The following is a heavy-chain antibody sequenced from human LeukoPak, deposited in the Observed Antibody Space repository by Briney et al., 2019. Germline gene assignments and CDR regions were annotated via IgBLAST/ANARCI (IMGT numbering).Heavy chain of an antibody. CDR3: ARATTAMTNFDY. D-gene: IGHD5-18*01. V-gene: IGHV4-59*01. CDR1: GGSISNYY. CDR2: IYYSGSP. Sequence: PSETLSLTCTVSGGSISNYYLTWIRQPPGKGLERIGYIYYSGSPNYNPSLKSRVTISVDTSKNQFSLKLSSVTAADTAMYYCARATTAMTNFDYWGQGTLVTVSS. J-gene: IGHJ4*02.